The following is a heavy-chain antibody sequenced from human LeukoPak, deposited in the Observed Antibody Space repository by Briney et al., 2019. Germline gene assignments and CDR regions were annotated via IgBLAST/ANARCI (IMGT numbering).Heavy chain of an antibody. CDR2: ISAYNGNT. Sequence: ASVKVSCEASGYIFTSYGFAWVQQAPGQGLEWMGWISAYNGNTNYAQKLQGRVTMTTDTSTSTAYMELRSLRSDDTAVYYCARFTVHYYDSSGYDYWGQGTLVTVSS. CDR3: ARFTVHYYDSSGYDY. D-gene: IGHD3-22*01. J-gene: IGHJ4*02. CDR1: GYIFTSYG. V-gene: IGHV1-18*01.